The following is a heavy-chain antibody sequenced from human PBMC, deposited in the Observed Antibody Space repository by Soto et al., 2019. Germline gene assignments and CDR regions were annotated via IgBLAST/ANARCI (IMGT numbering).Heavy chain of an antibody. CDR3: ARDRDWSDY. CDR1: GGSISSYY. CDR2: IYYSGST. Sequence: PSETLSLTCTVSGGSISSYYWSWIRQPPGKGLEWIGYIYYSGSTNYNPSLKSRVTISVDTSKNQFSLKLSSVTAADTAVYYCARDRDWSDYWGQGTLVTVSS. D-gene: IGHD3-9*01. V-gene: IGHV4-59*01. J-gene: IGHJ4*02.